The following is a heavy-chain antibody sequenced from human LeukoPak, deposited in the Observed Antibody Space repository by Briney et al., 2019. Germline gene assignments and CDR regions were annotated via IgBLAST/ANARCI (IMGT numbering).Heavy chain of an antibody. CDR1: GGSISSGSYY. CDR2: IYTSGST. Sequence: PSETLSLTCTVSGGSISSGSYYWSWIRQPAGKGLEWIGRIYTSGSTNYNPSLKSRVTISVDKSKNQFSLKLSSVTAADTAVYYCASLEYYGSGSYYGTPNTFDYWGQGTLVTVSS. D-gene: IGHD3-10*01. V-gene: IGHV4-61*02. CDR3: ASLEYYGSGSYYGTPNTFDY. J-gene: IGHJ4*02.